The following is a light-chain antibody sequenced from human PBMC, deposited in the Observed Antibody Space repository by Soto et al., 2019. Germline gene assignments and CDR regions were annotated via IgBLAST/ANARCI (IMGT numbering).Light chain of an antibody. V-gene: IGKV1-5*01. CDR1: QSISSW. Sequence: DIQMTQSPSTLSASLGDRVTITCRASQSISSWLAWYQQKTGKAPKLLIYDDSSLESGVPSRFSGSGSGTEFTLTISRLQPDDFATYYCQKYNSYSYTCGQGTKVDIK. J-gene: IGKJ2*01. CDR3: QKYNSYSYT. CDR2: DDS.